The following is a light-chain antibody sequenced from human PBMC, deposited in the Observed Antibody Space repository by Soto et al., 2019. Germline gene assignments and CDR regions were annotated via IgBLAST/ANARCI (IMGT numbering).Light chain of an antibody. Sequence: QSVLTQPPSASGTPGQRVTISCSGSSSNIGSNYVYWYQQLPGTAPKLLIYRNNQRPSGVPDRFSGSKSGTSASLAISGLRSEDEADYYCAAWDDSLSGPAYFFGTGTKVTVL. V-gene: IGLV1-47*01. CDR2: RNN. J-gene: IGLJ1*01. CDR3: AAWDDSLSGPAYF. CDR1: SSNIGSNY.